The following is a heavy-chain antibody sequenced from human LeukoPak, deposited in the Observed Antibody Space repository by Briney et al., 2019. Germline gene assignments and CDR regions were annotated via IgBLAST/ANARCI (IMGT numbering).Heavy chain of an antibody. D-gene: IGHD4-23*01. CDR3: ARQKTTVVTDFDY. V-gene: IGHV5-51*01. CDR1: GHDFTSYW. J-gene: IGHJ4*02. CDR2: IHPSDSET. Sequence: GESLKISCRSSGHDFTSYWIAWVRQLPGKGLEWMGIIHPSDSETQYGPSFQGQVTISADNSISTAYLQWSRLKASDTAMYYCARQKTTVVTDFDYWGQGTLVTVSS.